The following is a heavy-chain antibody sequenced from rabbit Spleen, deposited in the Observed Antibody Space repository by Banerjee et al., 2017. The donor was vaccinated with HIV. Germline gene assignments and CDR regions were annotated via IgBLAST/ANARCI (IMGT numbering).Heavy chain of an antibody. V-gene: IGHV1S40*01. J-gene: IGHJ6*01. CDR2: IGSGATGNT. D-gene: IGHD1-1*01. CDR1: GFSFSSRFY. Sequence: QSLEESGGGLVQPEGYLTLTCKVSGFSFSSRFYMCWVRQAPGKGLEWIGCIGSGATGNTYYASWAKGRFTISKTSSTTLTLQMTSLTAADTATYFCARDTSSSFSSYGMDLWGQGTLVTVS. CDR3: ARDTSSSFSSYGMDL.